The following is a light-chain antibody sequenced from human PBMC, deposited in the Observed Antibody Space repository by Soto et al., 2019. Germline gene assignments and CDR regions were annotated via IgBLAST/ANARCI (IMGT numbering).Light chain of an antibody. CDR3: QQTYTTHRT. J-gene: IGKJ1*01. CDR2: AAS. CDR1: QSMSSY. Sequence: DIQMTQSPSSLSASVVDRGTITCPASQSMSSYLNWYQQKPEKAPIILIYAASNLPSGVPSRCSGSGSDTDFNLTISRLQPEDFATYFCQQTYTTHRTFGQGPKVEV. V-gene: IGKV1-39*01.